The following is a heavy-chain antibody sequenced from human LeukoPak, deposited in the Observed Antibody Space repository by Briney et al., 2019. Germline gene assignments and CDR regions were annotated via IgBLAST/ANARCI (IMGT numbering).Heavy chain of an antibody. J-gene: IGHJ4*02. CDR3: AKDLPPIAVAGFFDY. D-gene: IGHD6-19*01. Sequence: AGRSLRLSCAASGFTFSGYGMHWVRQAPGKGLEWVAVISYDGSNKYYADSVKGRFTISRDNSKNTLYLQMNSLRAEDTAVYYCAKDLPPIAVAGFFDYWGQGTLVTVSS. CDR2: ISYDGSNK. CDR1: GFTFSGYG. V-gene: IGHV3-30*18.